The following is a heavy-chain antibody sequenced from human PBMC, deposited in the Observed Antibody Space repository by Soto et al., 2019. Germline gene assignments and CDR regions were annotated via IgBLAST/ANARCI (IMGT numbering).Heavy chain of an antibody. D-gene: IGHD3-22*01. V-gene: IGHV4-30-2*01. J-gene: IGHJ5*02. CDR2: IYHSGST. CDR1: GGSISSGGYS. Sequence: PSETLSLTCAVSGGSISSGGYSWSWIRQPPGKGLEWIGYIYHSGSTYYNPSLKSRATISVDRSKNQFSLKLSSVTAADTAVYYCARARYSYYYDSSGPMGGNWFDPWGQGTLVTVSS. CDR3: ARARYSYYYDSSGPMGGNWFDP.